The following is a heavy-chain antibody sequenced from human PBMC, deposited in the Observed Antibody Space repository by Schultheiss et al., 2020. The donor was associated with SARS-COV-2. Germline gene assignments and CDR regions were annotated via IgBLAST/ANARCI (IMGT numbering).Heavy chain of an antibody. Sequence: GGSLRLSCAASGFTFSSYAMHWVRQAPGKGLEWVSSISSSSSYIYYADSVKGRFTISRDNAKNSLYLQMNSLRAEDTAVYYCASESNYNWYFDLWGRGTLVTVSS. CDR2: ISSSSSYI. CDR1: GFTFSSYA. CDR3: ASESNYNWYFDL. V-gene: IGHV3-21*01. J-gene: IGHJ2*01. D-gene: IGHD4-11*01.